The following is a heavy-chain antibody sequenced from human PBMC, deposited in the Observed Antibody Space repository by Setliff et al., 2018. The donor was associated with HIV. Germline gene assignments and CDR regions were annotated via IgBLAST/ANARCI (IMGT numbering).Heavy chain of an antibody. CDR2: VYSSGST. J-gene: IGHJ6*03. D-gene: IGHD2-2*01. CDR3: ARDRDIVVVPASPQGYYYMDV. V-gene: IGHV4-61*02. Sequence: ASETLSLTCTVSGGSISSGNYYWSWIRQPAGKGLEWIGRVYSSGSTNYNPSLKSRVTISINTSKNQFSLKPSSVTAADTAVYYCARDRDIVVVPASPQGYYYMDVWGKGTTVTVSS. CDR1: GGSISSGNYY.